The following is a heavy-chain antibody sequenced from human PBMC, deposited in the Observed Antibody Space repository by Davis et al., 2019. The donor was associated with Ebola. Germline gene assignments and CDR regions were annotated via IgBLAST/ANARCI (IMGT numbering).Heavy chain of an antibody. CDR2: IKEDGSEK. J-gene: IGHJ4*02. Sequence: GESLKISCVASGFTLNNDWMSWVRQAPGKGLEWVANIKEDGSEKYYVDSLKGRSTVSRDNAKNSMYLEMNSLRAEDTGVYYCARARYSDYWGQGTLVTVSS. CDR3: ARARYSDY. CDR1: GFTLNNDW. V-gene: IGHV3-7*04.